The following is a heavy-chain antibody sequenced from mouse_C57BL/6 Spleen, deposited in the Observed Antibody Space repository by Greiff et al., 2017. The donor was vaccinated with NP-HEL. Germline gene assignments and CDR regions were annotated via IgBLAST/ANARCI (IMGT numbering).Heavy chain of an antibody. Sequence: QVQLQQPGTELVKPGASVKLSCKASGYTFTSYWMHWVKQRPGQGLEWIGNINPSNGGTNYNEKFKSKATMTVDKSSSTAYMQLSSLTSEDSAVYYCARGEGVLPHYYAMDYWGQGTSVTVSS. V-gene: IGHV1-53*01. CDR2: INPSNGGT. CDR3: ARGEGVLPHYYAMDY. D-gene: IGHD5-5*01. J-gene: IGHJ4*01. CDR1: GYTFTSYW.